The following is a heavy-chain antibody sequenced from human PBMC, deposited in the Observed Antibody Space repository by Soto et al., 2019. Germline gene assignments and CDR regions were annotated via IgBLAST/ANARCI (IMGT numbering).Heavy chain of an antibody. CDR3: AADVYCSGGSCFYYYYYGMDV. V-gene: IGHV1-58*01. CDR2: IVVGSGNT. D-gene: IGHD2-15*01. CDR1: GFTFTSSA. J-gene: IGHJ6*02. Sequence: QMQLVQSGPEVKKPGTSVKVSCKASGFTFTSSAVQWVRQARGQRLEWIGWIVVGSGNTNYAQKFQERVTIARDMSKSTAYMELSSLRSEDTAVYYCAADVYCSGGSCFYYYYYGMDVWGQGTTVTVSS.